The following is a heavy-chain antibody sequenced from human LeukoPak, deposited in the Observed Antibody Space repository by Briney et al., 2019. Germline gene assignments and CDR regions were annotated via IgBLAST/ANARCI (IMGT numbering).Heavy chain of an antibody. D-gene: IGHD5-24*01. CDR3: ARSTPGRWLEFDY. J-gene: IGHJ4*02. Sequence: SETLSLTCTVSGGSISSGSYYWSWIRQPAGKGLEWIGRIYTSGSTNYNPSLKSRVTISVDTSKNQFSLKLSSVTAADTAVYYCARSTPGRWLEFDYWGQGTLVTVSS. CDR2: IYTSGST. CDR1: GGSISSGSYY. V-gene: IGHV4-61*02.